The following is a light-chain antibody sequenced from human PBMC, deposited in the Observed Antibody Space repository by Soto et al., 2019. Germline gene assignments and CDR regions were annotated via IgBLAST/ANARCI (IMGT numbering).Light chain of an antibody. Sequence: VMTQSQATLSVSPGERATLSCRASQSVSSNLAWYQQKPGQAPRLLIFGASTRATGIPARFSGSGSGTEFTLTISSLQSEDFAVYYCQQYNIWPPWTFGQGTKVEVK. CDR2: GAS. V-gene: IGKV3-15*01. CDR3: QQYNIWPPWT. J-gene: IGKJ1*01. CDR1: QSVSSN.